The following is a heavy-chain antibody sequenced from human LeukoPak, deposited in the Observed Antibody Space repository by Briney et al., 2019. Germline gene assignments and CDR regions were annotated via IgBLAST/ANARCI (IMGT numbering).Heavy chain of an antibody. V-gene: IGHV4-59*01. Sequence: SETLSLTCTVSGGSISSYYWSWIRQPPGKGLEWIGYIYYSGSTNYNPSLKSRVTISVDTSKNQFSLKLSSVTAADTAVYYCVRDPYGDYFDYWGQGTLVTVSS. D-gene: IGHD4-17*01. CDR1: GGSISSYY. J-gene: IGHJ4*02. CDR2: IYYSGST. CDR3: VRDPYGDYFDY.